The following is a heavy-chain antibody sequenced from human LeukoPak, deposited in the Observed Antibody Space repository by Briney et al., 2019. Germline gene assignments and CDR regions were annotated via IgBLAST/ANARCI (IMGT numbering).Heavy chain of an antibody. CDR3: AKDMAAGGTSFDY. CDR2: ISWNSAGI. D-gene: IGHD6-13*01. V-gene: IGHV3-9*01. CDR1: GFSFDDYA. Sequence: GGSLRLSCAASGFSFDDYAMHWVRQAPGKGLEWVSGISWNSAGIGYADSVKGRFTISRDNAKNSLYLQINSLRAEDTALYYCAKDMAAGGTSFDYWGQGALVTVSS. J-gene: IGHJ4*02.